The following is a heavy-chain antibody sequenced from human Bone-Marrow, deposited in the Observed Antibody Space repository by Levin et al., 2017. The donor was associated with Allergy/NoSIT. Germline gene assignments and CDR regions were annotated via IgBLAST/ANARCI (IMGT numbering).Heavy chain of an antibody. CDR2: ISSSSSFI. V-gene: IGHV3-21*01. Sequence: GGSLRLSCAASGFTFSSYSMNWVRQAPGKGLEWISSISSSSSFIKYADSVEGRFTISRDNANNLLYLHMDSLRAEDTAVYYCASLLWGSYIHWGQGTLVTVSS. D-gene: IGHD3-16*01. CDR1: GFTFSSYS. CDR3: ASLLWGSYIH. J-gene: IGHJ4*02.